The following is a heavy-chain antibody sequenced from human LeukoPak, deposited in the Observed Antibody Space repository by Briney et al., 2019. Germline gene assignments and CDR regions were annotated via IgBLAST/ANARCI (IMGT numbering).Heavy chain of an antibody. CDR1: RFTFSDYY. Sequence: GGSLRLSCAASRFTFSDYYMSWIRQAPGKGLEWVSFISSTGTTIYYADSVKGRFTISRDNAKNSLYLQMHSLKAEDTAVYYCARDLLAVVVPSAHPEYFQHWGQGTLVTVSS. D-gene: IGHD2-2*01. J-gene: IGHJ1*01. V-gene: IGHV3-11*01. CDR2: ISSTGTTI. CDR3: ARDLLAVVVPSAHPEYFQH.